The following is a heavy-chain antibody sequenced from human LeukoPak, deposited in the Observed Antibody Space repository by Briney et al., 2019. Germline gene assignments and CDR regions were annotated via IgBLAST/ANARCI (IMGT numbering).Heavy chain of an antibody. CDR3: ARVKAYYDILTAYYYYYGMDV. D-gene: IGHD3-9*01. J-gene: IGHJ6*02. CDR2: ISASSTYI. Sequence: SGGSLRLSCTASAFIFSSYPMNWVRQAPGKGLEWVASISASSTYIYYADSLKGRFTISRDNAKNSVYLQMNSLRAEDTAVYYCARVKAYYDILTAYYYYYGMDVWGQGTTVTVSS. CDR1: AFIFSSYP. V-gene: IGHV3-21*01.